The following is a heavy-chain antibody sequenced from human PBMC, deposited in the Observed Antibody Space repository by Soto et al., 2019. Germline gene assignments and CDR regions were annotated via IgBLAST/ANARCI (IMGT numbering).Heavy chain of an antibody. CDR1: GFSFSSFG. CDR2: IWYDGSLE. D-gene: IGHD6-13*01. J-gene: IGHJ5*01. CDR3: PRDWGYCSNFNWFDP. Sequence: LRLSCAASGFSFSSFGMHWVRQAPGKGLEWVAIIWYDGSLEYYADAVKGRFTISRDNSKNTLYLQMNSLTVEDTAVYTCPRDWGYCSNFNWFDPWGQGALVTVS. V-gene: IGHV3-33*01.